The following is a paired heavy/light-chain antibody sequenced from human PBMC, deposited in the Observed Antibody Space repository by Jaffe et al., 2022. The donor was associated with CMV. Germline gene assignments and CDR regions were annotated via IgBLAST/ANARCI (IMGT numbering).Heavy chain of an antibody. J-gene: IGHJ6*02. Sequence: EVQLVESGGGLVKPGGSLRLSCAASGFTFSNAWMSWVRQAPGKGLEWVGRIKSKTDGGTTDYAAPVKGRFTISRDDSKNTLYLQMNSLKTEDTAVYYCTTDFIRATYYDFWSGYYAHPYYYYGMDVWGQGTTVTVSS. CDR1: GFTFSNAW. D-gene: IGHD3-3*01. CDR2: IKSKTDGGTT. V-gene: IGHV3-15*01. CDR3: TTDFIRATYYDFWSGYYAHPYYYYGMDV.
Light chain of an antibody. J-gene: IGKJ2*01. Sequence: DIQMTQSPSSLSASVGDRVTITCQASQDISNYLNWYQQKPGKAPKLLIYDASNLETGVPSRFSGSGSGTDFTFTISSLQPEDIATYYCQQYDNLPTFGQGTKLEIK. V-gene: IGKV1-33*01. CDR2: DAS. CDR1: QDISNY. CDR3: QQYDNLPT.